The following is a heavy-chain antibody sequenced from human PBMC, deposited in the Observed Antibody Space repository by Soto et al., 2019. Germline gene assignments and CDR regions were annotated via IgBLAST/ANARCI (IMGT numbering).Heavy chain of an antibody. CDR2: IYYSGST. CDR3: AREGDYYGSGDYGMDV. D-gene: IGHD3-10*01. Sequence: SETLSLTCTVSGGSISSYYWIWIRQPPGKGLEWIGYIYYSGSTNYNPSLKSRVTISVDTSKNQFSLKLSSVTAADTAVYYCAREGDYYGSGDYGMDVWGQGTTVTVSS. V-gene: IGHV4-59*01. J-gene: IGHJ6*02. CDR1: GGSISSYY.